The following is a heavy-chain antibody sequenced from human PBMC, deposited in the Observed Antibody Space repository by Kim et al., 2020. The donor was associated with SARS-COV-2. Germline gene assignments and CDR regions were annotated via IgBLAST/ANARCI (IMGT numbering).Heavy chain of an antibody. D-gene: IGHD3-22*01. J-gene: IGHJ4*02. CDR2: IIPIFGTA. CDR1: GGTFSSYA. V-gene: IGHV1-69*13. CDR3: ARDRYDSSGYYYENY. Sequence: SVKVSCKASGGTFSSYAISWVRQAPGQGLEWMGGIIPIFGTANYAQKFQGRVTITADESTSPAYMELSSLSSEDTAVYYCARDRYDSSGYYYENYWGQGTLVTVSS.